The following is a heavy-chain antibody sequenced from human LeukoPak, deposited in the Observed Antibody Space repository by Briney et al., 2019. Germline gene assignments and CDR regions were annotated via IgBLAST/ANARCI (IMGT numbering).Heavy chain of an antibody. Sequence: PGGSLRLFCAVSGFIFIDYGFHWVRQAPGKGLEWVAVTRFDGSIKQYADSVKGRFTISRDDSKNTLYLQMNFLKSEDTAVYYCARWGGTRQYYFDYWGQGTLVTVSS. D-gene: IGHD1-1*01. CDR3: ARWGGTRQYYFDY. CDR1: GFIFIDYG. J-gene: IGHJ4*02. CDR2: TRFDGSIK. V-gene: IGHV3-33*01.